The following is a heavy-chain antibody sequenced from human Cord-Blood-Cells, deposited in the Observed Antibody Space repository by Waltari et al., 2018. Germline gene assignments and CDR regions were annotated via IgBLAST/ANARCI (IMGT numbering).Heavy chain of an antibody. CDR3: ARQRGYYDILTGYYAFDI. CDR1: GYSFTSYW. D-gene: IGHD3-9*01. J-gene: IGHJ3*02. V-gene: IGHV5-51*01. Sequence: EVQLVQSGEEVKKPGESLKISCKGSGYSFTSYWIGWVRQMPGKGLEWMGVLYPGDSDTQYSPSFQVQVTTTADKSISTAYLQGSSLKASDTAMYYCARQRGYYDILTGYYAFDIWGQGTMFTVSS. CDR2: LYPGDSDT.